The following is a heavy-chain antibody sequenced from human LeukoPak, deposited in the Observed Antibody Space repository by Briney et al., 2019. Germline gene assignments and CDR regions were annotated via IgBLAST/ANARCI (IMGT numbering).Heavy chain of an antibody. J-gene: IGHJ5*02. CDR2: IYYSGTT. V-gene: IGHV4-59*11. Sequence: AETLSLTCTVSGGSIRSHFWTRIRQPPGKELEWIGYIYYSGTTNYNPSLKSRVSISVDTSKNEFSLRLSSVTAADTAVYYCARDFLECSRASCLNWFDPWGQGTLVTVSS. CDR1: GGSIRSHF. D-gene: IGHD2-2*01. CDR3: ARDFLECSRASCLNWFDP.